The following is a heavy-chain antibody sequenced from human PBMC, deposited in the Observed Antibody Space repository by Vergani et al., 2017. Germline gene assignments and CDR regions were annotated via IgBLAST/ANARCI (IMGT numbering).Heavy chain of an antibody. D-gene: IGHD3-3*01. J-gene: IGHJ4*02. CDR2: IYYSGST. Sequence: QLQLQESGPGLVKPSETLSLSCTVSGGSISSSSYYWGWIRQPPGKGLEWIGSIYYSGSTYYNPSLKSRVTISVDTSKNQFSLKLSSVTAADTAVYYLARQGRGVPAYYDFWRRGHFDYWGQGTLVTVSS. CDR1: GGSISSSSYY. V-gene: IGHV4-39*01. CDR3: ARQGRGVPAYYDFWRRGHFDY.